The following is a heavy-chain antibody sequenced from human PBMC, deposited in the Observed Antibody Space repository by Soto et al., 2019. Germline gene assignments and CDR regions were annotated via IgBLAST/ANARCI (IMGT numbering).Heavy chain of an antibody. CDR3: ARDGGVPAAIGFCFDP. D-gene: IGHD2-2*01. Sequence: QVQLQESGPGLVKPSQTLSLTCTVSGGSISSGGYYWSWIRQHPGKGLEWIGYIYYSGSTYYNPSLKSRFTITVATSKNQFPRKLGLVTAADTALYSWARDGGVPAAIGFCFDPWGQGTLVTVSS. CDR1: GGSISSGGYY. J-gene: IGHJ5*02. CDR2: IYYSGST. V-gene: IGHV4-31*03.